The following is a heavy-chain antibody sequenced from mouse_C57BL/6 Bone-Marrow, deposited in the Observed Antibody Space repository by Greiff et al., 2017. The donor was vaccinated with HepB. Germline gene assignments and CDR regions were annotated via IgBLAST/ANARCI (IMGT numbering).Heavy chain of an antibody. CDR1: GYSITSGYY. CDR3: ARGSSYLAMDY. V-gene: IGHV3-6*01. Sequence: EVKLEESGPGLVKPSQSLSLTCSVTGYSITSGYYWNWIRQFPGNKLEWMGYISYDGSNNYNPSLKNRISITRDTSKNQFFLKLNSVTTEDTATYYCARGSSYLAMDYWGQGTSVTVSS. D-gene: IGHD1-1*01. CDR2: ISYDGSN. J-gene: IGHJ4*01.